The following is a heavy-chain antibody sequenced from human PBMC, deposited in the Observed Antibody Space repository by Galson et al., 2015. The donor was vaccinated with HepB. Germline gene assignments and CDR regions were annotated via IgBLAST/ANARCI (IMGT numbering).Heavy chain of an antibody. J-gene: IGHJ4*02. CDR2: ISYDGSNK. CDR3: ARGTDTTMDFDY. Sequence: SLRLSCAASGFTFSSYAMHWVRQAPGKGLEWVAVISYDGSNKYYADSAKGRFTISRDNSKNTLYLQMNSLRAEDTAVYYCARGTDTTMDFDYWGQGTLVTVSS. D-gene: IGHD1-1*01. V-gene: IGHV3-30*04. CDR1: GFTFSSYA.